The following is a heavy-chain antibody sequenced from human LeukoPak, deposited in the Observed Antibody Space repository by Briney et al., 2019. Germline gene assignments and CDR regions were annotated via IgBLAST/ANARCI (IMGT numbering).Heavy chain of an antibody. CDR2: IYYSGNT. Sequence: SETLSLTCTVSSGSISTYYWSWIRQPPGKGLEWIGFIYYSGNTNYNPSLKSRVTVSVNTSKNQFSLKLSSVTAADTAVYRCARHIGGSGSHDAFDIWGQGTMVTVSS. CDR3: ARHIGGSGSHDAFDI. J-gene: IGHJ3*02. CDR1: SGSISTYY. D-gene: IGHD3-10*01. V-gene: IGHV4-59*08.